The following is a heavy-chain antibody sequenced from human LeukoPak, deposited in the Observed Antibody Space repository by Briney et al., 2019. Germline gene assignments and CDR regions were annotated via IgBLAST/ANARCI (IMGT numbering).Heavy chain of an antibody. Sequence: RVLLRRSCGFAGVALSKCVVSWGRQTLGKGLEWVAGISGSGGGTYYADSVKGRFTISRGNPKNTQYLQMNSLRAEDTAVYFCAKRGVVIRVILVGFHKEAYYFDSWGQGALVTVSS. J-gene: IGHJ4*02. V-gene: IGHV3-23*01. CDR1: GVALSKCV. CDR2: ISGSGGGT. CDR3: AKRGVVIRVILVGFHKEAYYFDS. D-gene: IGHD3-22*01.